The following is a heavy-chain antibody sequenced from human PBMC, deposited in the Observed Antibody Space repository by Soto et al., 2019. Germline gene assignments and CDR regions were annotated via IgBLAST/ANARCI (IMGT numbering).Heavy chain of an antibody. J-gene: IGHJ3*02. CDR2: INHSGST. D-gene: IGHD7-27*01. V-gene: IGHV4-34*01. CDR1: GGSFSGYY. Sequence: QVQLQQWGAGLLKPSETLSLTCAVYGGSFSGYYWSWIRQPPGKGLEWIGEINHSGSTNYNPSLKSRVTISVDTSKNQFSLKLSSVTAADTAVYDCSSTTGDQRGGAFDIWGQGTMVTVSS. CDR3: SSTTGDQRGGAFDI.